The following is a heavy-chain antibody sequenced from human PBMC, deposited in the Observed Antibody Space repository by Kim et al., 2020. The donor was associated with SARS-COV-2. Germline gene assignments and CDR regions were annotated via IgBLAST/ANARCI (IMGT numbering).Heavy chain of an antibody. J-gene: IGHJ6*02. CDR3: AREPTDTARVYYYYGMDV. CDR1: GGSISSGDYY. D-gene: IGHD5-18*01. CDR2: IYYSGST. V-gene: IGHV4-30-4*01. Sequence: SETLSLTCTVSGGSISSGDYYWSWIRQPPGKGLEWIGYIYYSGSTYYNPSLKSRVTISVDTSKNQFSLKLSSVTAADTAVYYCAREPTDTARVYYYYGMDVWGQGTTVTVSS.